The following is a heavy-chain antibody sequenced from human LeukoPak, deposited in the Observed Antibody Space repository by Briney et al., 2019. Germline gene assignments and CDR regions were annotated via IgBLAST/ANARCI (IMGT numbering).Heavy chain of an antibody. CDR1: GFTFSTYA. Sequence: GGSLRLSCAASGFTFSTYAMHWVRQAPGKGLEWVAVIPYDGSNKYYADSVKGRFTISRDNSKNTLYLQMNSLRAEDTAVYYCAKDLDYWGQGTLVTVSS. CDR2: IPYDGSNK. J-gene: IGHJ4*02. V-gene: IGHV3-30*04. CDR3: AKDLDY.